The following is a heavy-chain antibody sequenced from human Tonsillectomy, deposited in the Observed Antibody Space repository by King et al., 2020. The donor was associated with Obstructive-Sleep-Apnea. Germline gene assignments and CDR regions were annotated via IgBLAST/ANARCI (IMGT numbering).Heavy chain of an antibody. D-gene: IGHD2-15*01. CDR2: IIPILGIA. CDR3: ARDRGCSGGSCYSAWYFDL. J-gene: IGHJ2*01. CDR1: GGTFSSYA. V-gene: IGHV1-69*09. Sequence: QLVQSGAEVKKPGSSVKVSCKASGGTFSSYAISWVRQAPGQGLEWMGRIIPILGIANYAQKFQGRVTITADKSTSTAYMELSSLRSEDTAVYYCARDRGCSGGSCYSAWYFDLWGRGTLVTVSS.